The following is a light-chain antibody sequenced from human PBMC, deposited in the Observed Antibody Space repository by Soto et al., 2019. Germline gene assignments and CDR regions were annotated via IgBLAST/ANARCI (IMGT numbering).Light chain of an antibody. CDR3: QQYGSSPYT. V-gene: IGKV3-20*01. J-gene: IGKJ2*01. CDR1: QRITWDY. Sequence: EIVLTQSPDTLSLSPGERATLSCRAGQRITWDYIAWYQQKPGQAPRLLIYGASTRATGIPDRFSGSGSGTDFTLTISRLEPEDFAVYYCQQYGSSPYTFGQGTKLEIK. CDR2: GAS.